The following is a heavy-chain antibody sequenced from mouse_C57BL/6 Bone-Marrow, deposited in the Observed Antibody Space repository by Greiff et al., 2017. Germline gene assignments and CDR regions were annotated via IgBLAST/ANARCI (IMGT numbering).Heavy chain of an antibody. D-gene: IGHD1-1*01. Sequence: EVKLVESGGDLVKPGGSLKLSCAASGFTFSSYGMSWVRQTPDKRLAWVATISSGGSYTYYPDSVKGRFTISRDNAKNTLYLQMSSLKSEDTAMYYCATYYGSSPAWFAYWGQGTLVTVSA. CDR3: ATYYGSSPAWFAY. CDR1: GFTFSSYG. J-gene: IGHJ3*01. V-gene: IGHV5-6*02. CDR2: ISSGGSYT.